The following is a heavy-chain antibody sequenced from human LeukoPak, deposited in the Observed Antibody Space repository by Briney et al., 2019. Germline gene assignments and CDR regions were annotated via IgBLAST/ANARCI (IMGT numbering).Heavy chain of an antibody. D-gene: IGHD4-17*01. J-gene: IGHJ3*02. CDR1: GYTFTGYY. CDR2: INPNSGGT. V-gene: IGHV1-2*02. CDR3: ARVREDYGDYPLEGAFDI. Sequence: ASVKVSCKASGYTFTGYYMHWVRQAPGQGLEWMGWINPNSGGTNYAQKFQCRVTMTRDTSISTAYMELSRLRHDDTALYYCARVREDYGDYPLEGAFDIWGQGTMVTVSS.